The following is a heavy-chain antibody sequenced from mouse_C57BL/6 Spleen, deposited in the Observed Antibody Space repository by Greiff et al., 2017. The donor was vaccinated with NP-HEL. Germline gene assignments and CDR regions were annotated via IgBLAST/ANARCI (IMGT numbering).Heavy chain of an antibody. CDR2: ISSGGSYT. CDR3: ASLDYYGSRYGYFDV. D-gene: IGHD1-1*01. V-gene: IGHV5-6*01. CDR1: GFTFSSYG. Sequence: EVQLVESGGDLVKPGGSLKLSCAASGFTFSSYGMSWVRQTPDKRLEWVATISSGGSYTYYPDSVKGRFTIARDNAKNPLYLQMSSLKSEDTAMYYCASLDYYGSRYGYFDVWGTGTTVTVSS. J-gene: IGHJ1*03.